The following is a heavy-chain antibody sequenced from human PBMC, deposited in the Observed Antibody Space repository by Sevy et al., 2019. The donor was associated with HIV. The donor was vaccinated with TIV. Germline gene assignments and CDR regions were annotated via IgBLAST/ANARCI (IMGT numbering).Heavy chain of an antibody. CDR1: GFTFSSHY. J-gene: IGHJ3*02. Sequence: GGSLRLSCAASGFTFSSHYMSWVRQAPGKGLEWVANIKQEGGDKFYVESVKGRFTISRDNAKNSLYLQLSSLRAEDTAMYFCAREALYYYDSERHYDDAFDMWGPGTMVTVSS. V-gene: IGHV3-7*01. D-gene: IGHD3-22*01. CDR3: AREALYYYDSERHYDDAFDM. CDR2: IKQEGGDK.